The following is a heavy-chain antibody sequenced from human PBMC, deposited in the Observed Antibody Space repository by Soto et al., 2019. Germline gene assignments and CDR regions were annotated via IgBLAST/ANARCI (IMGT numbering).Heavy chain of an antibody. Sequence: QVQLQQWGAGLLKPSETLSLTCAVYGGSFSAYYWSWIRQPPGKGLEWIGEIYHGGSADYNPSLKSRVTTSLDPSKNQFSLKLNSVTAADTAVYYCARSLAQSSGWQYWGQGTLVTVSS. CDR1: GGSFSAYY. CDR3: ARSLAQSSGWQY. CDR2: IYHGGSA. V-gene: IGHV4-34*01. D-gene: IGHD6-19*01. J-gene: IGHJ4*02.